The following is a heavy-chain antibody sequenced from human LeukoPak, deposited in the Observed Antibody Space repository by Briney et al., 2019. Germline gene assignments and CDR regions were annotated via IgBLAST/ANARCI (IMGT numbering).Heavy chain of an antibody. V-gene: IGHV4-39*07. CDR3: ARGQWELLPHFDY. Sequence: SETLSLTCTVSGGSISSSSYYWGWIRQPPGKGLEWIGSIYYSGSTNYNPSLKSRVTISVDTSKNQFSLKLSSVTAADTAVYYCARGQWELLPHFDYWGQGTLVTVSS. J-gene: IGHJ4*02. CDR1: GGSISSSSYY. D-gene: IGHD1-26*01. CDR2: IYYSGST.